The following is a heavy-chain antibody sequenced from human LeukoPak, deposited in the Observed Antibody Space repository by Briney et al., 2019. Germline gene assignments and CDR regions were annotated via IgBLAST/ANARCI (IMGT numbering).Heavy chain of an antibody. J-gene: IGHJ6*03. CDR3: ASPPLKLGPAFYYMDV. CDR1: GFTFSSYS. D-gene: IGHD4-23*01. V-gene: IGHV3-48*01. CDR2: ISSSSSTI. Sequence: QPGGSLRLSCAASGFTFSSYSMNWVRQAPGKGLEWVSYISSSSSTIYYADSVKGRFTISRDNAKNSLYLQMNSLRAEDTAVYYCASPPLKLGPAFYYMDVWGKGTTVTVSS.